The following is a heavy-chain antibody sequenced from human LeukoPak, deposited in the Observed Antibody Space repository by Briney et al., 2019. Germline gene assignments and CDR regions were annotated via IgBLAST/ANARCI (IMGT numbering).Heavy chain of an antibody. Sequence: GGSLRLSCAASGFTFSSYSMNWVRQAPGKGLEWVSSISSSSSYIYYADSVKGRFTISRGNAKNSLYLQMNSPRAEDTAVYYCARPRETEYSSSSADRYMDVWGKGTTVTVSS. CDR2: ISSSSSYI. V-gene: IGHV3-21*01. CDR1: GFTFSSYS. CDR3: ARPRETEYSSSSADRYMDV. J-gene: IGHJ6*03. D-gene: IGHD6-6*01.